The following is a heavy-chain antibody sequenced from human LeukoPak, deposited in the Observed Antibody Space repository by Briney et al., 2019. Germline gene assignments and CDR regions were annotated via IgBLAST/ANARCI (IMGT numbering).Heavy chain of an antibody. CDR1: GYTFSNYG. D-gene: IGHD3-10*01. J-gene: IGHJ6*04. Sequence: ASVKVSCKVSGYTFSNYGINWVRQAPGQGLEWMGWISPYNGDTNYAQKVQGRVTMTTDTSTSTAYMEVRSLRSDDTAVYFCARERNNYASGSYGPMDVWGKGTTVTVSS. CDR2: ISPYNGDT. V-gene: IGHV1-18*01. CDR3: ARERNNYASGSYGPMDV.